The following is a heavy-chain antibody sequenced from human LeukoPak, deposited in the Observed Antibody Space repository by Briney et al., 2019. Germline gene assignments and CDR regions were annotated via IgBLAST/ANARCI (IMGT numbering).Heavy chain of an antibody. CDR1: GGSISSYY. CDR2: IYYSGST. J-gene: IGHJ4*02. D-gene: IGHD1-26*01. CDR3: ARQKDSGTYPFDY. Sequence: VKPSETLSLTCTVSGGSISSYYWSWIRQPPGKGLEWIGYIYYSGSTNYNPSLKSRVTISVDTSKNQFSLKLSSVTAADTAVYYCARQKDSGTYPFDYWGQGTLVTVSS. V-gene: IGHV4-59*08.